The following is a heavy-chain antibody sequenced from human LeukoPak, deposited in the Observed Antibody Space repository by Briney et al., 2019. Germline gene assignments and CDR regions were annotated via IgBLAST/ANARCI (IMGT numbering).Heavy chain of an antibody. V-gene: IGHV5-51*01. CDR1: GYSFTSYW. Sequence: GESLKISCKGSGYSFTSYWIGWVRQMPGKGLEWMGIIYPGDSDTRYSPSFQGQVTISADKSISTAYLQWSGLKASDTAMYYCARPRKDGYNPFDYWGQGTLVTVSS. CDR2: IYPGDSDT. D-gene: IGHD5-24*01. CDR3: ARPRKDGYNPFDY. J-gene: IGHJ4*02.